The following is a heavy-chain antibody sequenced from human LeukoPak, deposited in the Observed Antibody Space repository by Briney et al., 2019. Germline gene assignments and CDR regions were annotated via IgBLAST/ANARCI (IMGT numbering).Heavy chain of an antibody. CDR2: IYYSGIT. Sequence: PSETLSLTCTVSGGSISSNYWTWIRQPPGKGLEWIGYIYYSGITNYNPSLKSRVTISVDTSKNQFSLKLSSVTAADTAVYYCARAGIAAAGTFYNWFDPWGQGTLVTVSS. V-gene: IGHV4-59*08. J-gene: IGHJ5*02. D-gene: IGHD6-13*01. CDR3: ARAGIAAAGTFYNWFDP. CDR1: GGSISSNY.